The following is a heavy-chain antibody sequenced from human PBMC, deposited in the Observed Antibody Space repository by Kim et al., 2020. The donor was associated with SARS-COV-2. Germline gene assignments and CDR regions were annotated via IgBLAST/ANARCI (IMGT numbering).Heavy chain of an antibody. CDR1: GFTFSRYP. J-gene: IGHJ4*02. CDR3: ARDGQMTSARYYFDY. Sequence: GALRLSCATSGFTFSRYPMHWVRQAPGKGLEWLAVISNDGDDKYHADSVKGRCTVSRDNSKSTLFLQMNSLRPEDTAVYYCARDGQMTSARYYFDYWGQGILVSVSS. CDR2: ISNDGDDK. V-gene: IGHV3-30*04.